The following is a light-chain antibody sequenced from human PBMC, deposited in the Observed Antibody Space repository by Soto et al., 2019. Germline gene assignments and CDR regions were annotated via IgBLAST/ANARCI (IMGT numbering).Light chain of an antibody. Sequence: DIVMTQSPDSLAVSLGERATINCKSSRNILYSSNNKNYLAWYQQKPGQPPKLLIYWASTRESGVPDRFSGSESGKDFNLPISSLKAEDVAVYYCQQYYGSPLTFGGGTKVEIK. V-gene: IGKV4-1*01. J-gene: IGKJ4*01. CDR1: RNILYSSNNKNY. CDR2: WAS. CDR3: QQYYGSPLT.